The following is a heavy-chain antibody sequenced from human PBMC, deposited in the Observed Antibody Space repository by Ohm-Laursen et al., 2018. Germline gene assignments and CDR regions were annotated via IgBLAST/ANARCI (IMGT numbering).Heavy chain of an antibody. V-gene: IGHV3-33*01. D-gene: IGHD2-2*01. Sequence: SLRLSCTASGFTFSSYGMHWVRQAPGKGLEWVAVIWYDGSNKYYADSVKGRFTISRGNTKNTLYLQMNSLRAEDTAAYYCASRSPALDYWGQGTPVTVSS. CDR1: GFTFSSYG. CDR2: IWYDGSNK. CDR3: ASRSPALDY. J-gene: IGHJ4*02.